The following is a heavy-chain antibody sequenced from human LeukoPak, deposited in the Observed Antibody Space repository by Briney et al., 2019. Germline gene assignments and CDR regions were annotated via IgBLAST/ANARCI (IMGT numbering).Heavy chain of an antibody. D-gene: IGHD2-2*02. CDR3: ARGGAVVVVPAAISDY. V-gene: IGHV1-2*02. CDR1: GYTFTGYY. Sequence: GASVKVPCKASGYTFTGYYMHWVRQAPGQGLEWMGWINPNSGGTNYAQKFQGRVTMTRDTSISTAYMELSRLRSDDTAVYYCARGGAVVVVPAAISDYWGQGTLVTVSS. J-gene: IGHJ4*02. CDR2: INPNSGGT.